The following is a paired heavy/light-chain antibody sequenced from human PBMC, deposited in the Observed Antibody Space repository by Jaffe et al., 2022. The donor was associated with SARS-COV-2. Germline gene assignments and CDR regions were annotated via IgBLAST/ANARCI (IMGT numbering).Light chain of an antibody. CDR1: QSVSSF. Sequence: EIVLTQSPATLSLSPGERATLSCRASQSVSSFLAWYQQKPGQAPRLLIYDASNRATGIPARFSGSGSGTDFTLTISSLEPEDFAVYYCQQRDNWPWTFGQGTKVEIK. V-gene: IGKV3-11*01. CDR2: DAS. CDR3: QQRDNWPWT. J-gene: IGKJ1*01.
Heavy chain of an antibody. Sequence: EVQLVESGGGLVQSGGSLRLSCAASGFTFSSYNMNWVRQAPGKGLEWVSYISTSSSTIYYADSVKGRFTVSRDNAKNSLYLQMNGLRDADTAVYYCARMGAHYYGVDVWGQGTTVTVSS. CDR3: ARMGAHYYGVDV. J-gene: IGHJ6*02. CDR1: GFTFSSYN. V-gene: IGHV3-48*02. CDR2: ISTSSSTI. D-gene: IGHD3-16*01.